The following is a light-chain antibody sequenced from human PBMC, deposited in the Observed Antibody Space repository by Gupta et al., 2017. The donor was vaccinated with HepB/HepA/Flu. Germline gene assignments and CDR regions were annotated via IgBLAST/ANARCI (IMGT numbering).Light chain of an antibody. CDR1: SSNIGNNY. Sequence: SVLTQPPSVSAAPRQKVTISCSGSSSNIGNNYVSWYQQLPGTAPKLLIYENDKRPSGIPDRFSGSKAGTSDTRTLTGLQTWNEAEDDCGRQASCLNGFVFGGGTGLTVL. CDR2: END. J-gene: IGLJ2*01. V-gene: IGLV1-51*02. CDR3: GRQASCLNGFV.